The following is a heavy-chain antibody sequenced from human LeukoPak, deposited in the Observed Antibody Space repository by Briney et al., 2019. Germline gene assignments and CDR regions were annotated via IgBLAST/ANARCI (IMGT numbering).Heavy chain of an antibody. CDR2: IYSGGST. J-gene: IGHJ4*02. CDR3: AKDEGIAAHHN. Sequence: GGSLRLSCAASGFTVSSNYMSWVRQAPGKGLEWVSVIYSGGSTYYADSVKGRFTISRDNSKNTLYLQMNSLRAEDTAVYYCAKDEGIAAHHNWGQGTLVTVSS. V-gene: IGHV3-53*01. CDR1: GFTVSSNY. D-gene: IGHD6-13*01.